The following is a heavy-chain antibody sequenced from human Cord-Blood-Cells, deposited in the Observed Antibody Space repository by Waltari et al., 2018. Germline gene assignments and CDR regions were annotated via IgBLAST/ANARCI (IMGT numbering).Heavy chain of an antibody. CDR3: ARKGEQLAPRDYYGMDV. Sequence: QVQLVQSGAAVKKPGSSVKVSCKASGGTFSSYAISWVRQAPGQGLEWMGGIIPIFGTANYAQKFQGRVTITADKSTSTAYMELSSLRSEDTAVYYCARKGEQLAPRDYYGMDVWGQGTTVTVSS. D-gene: IGHD6-6*01. V-gene: IGHV1-69*06. J-gene: IGHJ6*02. CDR1: GGTFSSYA. CDR2: IIPIFGTA.